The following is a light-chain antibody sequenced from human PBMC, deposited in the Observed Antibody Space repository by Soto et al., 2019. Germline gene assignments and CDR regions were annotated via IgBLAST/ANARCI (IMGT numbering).Light chain of an antibody. Sequence: QSALTQPPSASGSPGQSVTISCTGTSSDVGGSNFVSWYQQHPGKAPKLMIYEVSNRPSGVSNRFSGSKSGNTASLTISGLQAEDEADYYCSSYTSSRNVFGTGTKLTVL. J-gene: IGLJ1*01. V-gene: IGLV2-14*01. CDR1: SSDVGGSNF. CDR3: SSYTSSRNV. CDR2: EVS.